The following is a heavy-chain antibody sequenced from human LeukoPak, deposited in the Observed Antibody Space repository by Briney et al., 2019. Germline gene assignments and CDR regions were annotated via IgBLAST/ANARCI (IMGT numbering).Heavy chain of an antibody. D-gene: IGHD3-9*01. Sequence: SETLSLTCTVSGGSISSSSYYWGWIRQPPGKGLEWIGSIYYSGSTYYNPSLKSRVTISVDTSKNQFSLKLSSVTAADTAVYYCARLGRARGRLRYFDWLSTGDAFDIWGQGTMVTVSS. V-gene: IGHV4-39*07. CDR2: IYYSGST. CDR1: GGSISSSSYY. J-gene: IGHJ3*02. CDR3: ARLGRARGRLRYFDWLSTGDAFDI.